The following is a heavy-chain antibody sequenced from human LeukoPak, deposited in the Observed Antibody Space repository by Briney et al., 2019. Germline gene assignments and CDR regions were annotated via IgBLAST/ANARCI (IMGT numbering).Heavy chain of an antibody. Sequence: ASVKVSCKSSRYTFTSYYMHWVRQAPGQGLEWMGIINPSGGSTSYAQKFQGRVTMTRDTSTSTVYMELSSLRSEDTAVYYCARAPGWFGELGSWFDPWGQGTLVTVSS. CDR1: RYTFTSYY. D-gene: IGHD3-10*01. V-gene: IGHV1-46*01. CDR2: INPSGGST. J-gene: IGHJ5*02. CDR3: ARAPGWFGELGSWFDP.